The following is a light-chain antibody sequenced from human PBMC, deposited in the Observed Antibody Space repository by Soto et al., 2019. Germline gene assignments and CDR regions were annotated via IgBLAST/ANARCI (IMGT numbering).Light chain of an antibody. Sequence: QSVLTQPPSVSGAPGQRVTMSCTGSSSNIGAGYDVHWYQQLPGTAPKLLIYGNNNRPSGVPDRLSGSKSDTSASLAITGLQAEDEADYYCQSYDSSVSGWVFGGGTKVTVL. CDR2: GNN. V-gene: IGLV1-40*01. CDR1: SSNIGAGYD. J-gene: IGLJ3*02. CDR3: QSYDSSVSGWV.